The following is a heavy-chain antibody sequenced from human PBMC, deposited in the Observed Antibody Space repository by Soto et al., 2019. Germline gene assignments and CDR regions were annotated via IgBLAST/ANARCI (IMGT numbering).Heavy chain of an antibody. V-gene: IGHV3-9*01. CDR1: GFTFDDYA. CDR2: ISWNSGSI. CDR3: AKDSYCSTLHDCGNWFDP. Sequence: GGSLRLSCAASGFTFDDYAMHWVRQAPGKGLEWVSGISWNSGSIGYADSVKGRFTISRDNAKNSLYLQMNSLRAEDTALYYCAKDSYCSTLHDCGNWFDPWGKGTLVTVSS. D-gene: IGHD2-2*01. J-gene: IGHJ5*02.